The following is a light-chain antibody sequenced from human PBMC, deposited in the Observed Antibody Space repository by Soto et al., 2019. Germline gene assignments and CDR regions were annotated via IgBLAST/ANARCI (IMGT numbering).Light chain of an antibody. CDR3: CSYTHIALDVV. CDR2: DVT. CDR1: SSDIGDYDY. Sequence: QSALTQPASVSGSPGQSITISCTGTSSDIGDYDYVSWYQHLPGKAPQLLLFDVTHRPSTVSDRFSASKSGNTASLTISGVRPEDEAYYYCCSYTHIALDVVFGGVTKLTVL. V-gene: IGLV2-14*01. J-gene: IGLJ2*01.